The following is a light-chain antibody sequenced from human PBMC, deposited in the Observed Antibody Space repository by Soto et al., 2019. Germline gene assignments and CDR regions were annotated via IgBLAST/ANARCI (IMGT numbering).Light chain of an antibody. J-gene: IGLJ1*01. V-gene: IGLV1-44*01. CDR3: AAWNGTLTGLYV. CDR1: SSNIGSLS. Sequence: QSVLTQPPSASGTPGQRVTISCSGSSSNIGSLSVDWYQHLPGTAPKLLIYSDYQRPSGVPDRFSGSKSGTSASLAISGLQSEDDADYYCAAWNGTLTGLYVFGTWTKLTVL. CDR2: SDY.